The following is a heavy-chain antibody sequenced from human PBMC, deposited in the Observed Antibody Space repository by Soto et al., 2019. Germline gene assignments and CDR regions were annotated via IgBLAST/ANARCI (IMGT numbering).Heavy chain of an antibody. CDR1: GFTFTSHA. CDR2: ITGSGGTT. Sequence: EVQLLESGGGLLQPGGSLRLSCAVSGFTFTSHAMNWVRQAPGKGLEWVSGITGSGGTTYYADSVKGRFTISRDNSKNTLFLQMNSLRVDDTAVDYCAEVLVGPAVRDDAFEVWGQGTMVTVSS. CDR3: AEVLVGPAVRDDAFEV. D-gene: IGHD3-10*01. J-gene: IGHJ3*01. V-gene: IGHV3-23*01.